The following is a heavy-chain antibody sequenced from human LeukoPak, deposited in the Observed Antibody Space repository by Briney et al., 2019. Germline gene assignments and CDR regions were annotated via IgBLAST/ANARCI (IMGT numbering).Heavy chain of an antibody. CDR3: AKIVGNYGFDF. CDR1: GFAFSTFG. CDR2: IDISGGLT. Sequence: GGSLRLSCAASGFAFSTFGMSWVRQAPRKGPEWVSTIDISGGLTYYADSVKGRFTISRDNSKNSLYLQMNSVRAEDTAVYYCAKIVGNYGFDFWGQGTLVTVSS. V-gene: IGHV3-23*05. D-gene: IGHD1-26*01. J-gene: IGHJ4*02.